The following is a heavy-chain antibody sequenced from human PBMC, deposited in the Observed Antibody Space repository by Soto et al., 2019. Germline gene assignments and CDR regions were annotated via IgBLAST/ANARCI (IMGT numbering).Heavy chain of an antibody. J-gene: IGHJ5*02. D-gene: IGHD3-3*01. CDR2: IYSSGST. CDR1: GGAINSYY. CDR3: ERGQRFSDWFDP. Sequence: SETLSLTCTVSGGAINSYYWTWFRQPAGKGLEWIGRIYSSGSTKYNPSLQSRVTMSLDTSKNQFSLRLTSVTAADTAVYYCERGQRFSDWFDPWGQGTLVTVS. V-gene: IGHV4-4*07.